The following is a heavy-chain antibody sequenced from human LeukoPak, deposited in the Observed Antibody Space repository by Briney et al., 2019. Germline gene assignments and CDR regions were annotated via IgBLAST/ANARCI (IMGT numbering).Heavy chain of an antibody. CDR3: ARDQGGATTG. Sequence: GGSLRLSCAASGFTFSSYWMTWVRQAPGKGLQWVANIKHDGSEEYYVDSVKGRFTISRDNARNSLYLQMNSLRAEDTAVYYCARDQGGATTGWGQGTLVTVSS. V-gene: IGHV3-7*01. CDR2: IKHDGSEE. CDR1: GFTFSSYW. J-gene: IGHJ4*02. D-gene: IGHD1-26*01.